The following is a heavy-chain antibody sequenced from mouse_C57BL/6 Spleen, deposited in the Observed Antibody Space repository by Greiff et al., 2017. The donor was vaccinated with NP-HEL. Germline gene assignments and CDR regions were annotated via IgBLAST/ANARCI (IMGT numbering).Heavy chain of an antibody. J-gene: IGHJ4*01. CDR3: ARNQVYYYGSSYVYAMDY. V-gene: IGHV1-64*01. D-gene: IGHD1-1*01. CDR1: GYTFTSYW. Sequence: QVQLKQSGAELVKPGASVKLSCKASGYTFTSYWMHWVKQRPGQGLEWIGMIHPNSGSTNYNEKFKSKATLTVDKSSSTAYMQLSSLTSEDSAVYYCARNQVYYYGSSYVYAMDYWGQGTSVTVSS. CDR2: IHPNSGST.